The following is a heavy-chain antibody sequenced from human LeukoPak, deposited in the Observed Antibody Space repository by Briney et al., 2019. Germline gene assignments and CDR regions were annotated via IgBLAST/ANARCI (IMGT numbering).Heavy chain of an antibody. CDR2: IYTSGST. CDR1: GGSISSYY. V-gene: IGHV4-4*07. CDR3: ARDLTVTTSAFDI. Sequence: SETLSLTCTVSGGSISSYYWSWIGQPAGQGLEWIGRIYTSGSTNYNPSLKSRVTMSVDTSKNQFSLKLSSVTAADTAVYYCARDLTVTTSAFDIWGQGTMVTVSS. D-gene: IGHD4-17*01. J-gene: IGHJ3*02.